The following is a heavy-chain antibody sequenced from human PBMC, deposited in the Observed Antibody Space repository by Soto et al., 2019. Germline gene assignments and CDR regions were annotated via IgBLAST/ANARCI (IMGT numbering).Heavy chain of an antibody. CDR1: GFTFSSYA. CDR2: ISYDGSNK. Sequence: GGSLRLSCAASGFTFSSYAMHWVRQAPGKGLEWVAVISYDGSNKYYADSVKGRFTISRDNSKNTLYLQMNSLRAEDTAVYYCARDNRVILVWSGGSRNNWFDPWGQGTLVTVSS. CDR3: ARDNRVILVWSGGSRNNWFDP. D-gene: IGHD2-15*01. J-gene: IGHJ5*02. V-gene: IGHV3-30-3*01.